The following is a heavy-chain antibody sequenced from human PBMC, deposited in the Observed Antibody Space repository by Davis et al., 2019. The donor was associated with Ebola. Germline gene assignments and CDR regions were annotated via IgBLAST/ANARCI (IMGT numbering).Heavy chain of an antibody. CDR2: IYYSGST. CDR1: GGSISSGGYY. J-gene: IGHJ6*02. D-gene: IGHD3-10*01. V-gene: IGHV4-31*03. CDR3: ARGASVRTMGPYYYYGMVV. Sequence: MPSETLSLTCTVSGGSISSGGYYWSCIRQHPGKGLVWIGYIYYSGSTYYNPSLKSRVTISVDTSKNQFSLKLTSVTAAVTAVYYCARGASVRTMGPYYYYGMVVWVQGTTVTVSS.